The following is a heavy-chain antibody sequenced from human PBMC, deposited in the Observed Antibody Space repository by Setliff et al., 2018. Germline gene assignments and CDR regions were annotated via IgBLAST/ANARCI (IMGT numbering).Heavy chain of an antibody. Sequence: LSLTCTVSGGSVSDSTYYWGWIRQPPGKGLEWIGRIYYRGDTYYNASLKGRLTISVDTAQNQFSLRLTSVTAADTAVYYCARTGTYRYFDFWGQGALVTVSS. D-gene: IGHD1-1*01. CDR2: IYYRGDT. J-gene: IGHJ4*02. V-gene: IGHV4-39*01. CDR1: GGSVSDSTYY. CDR3: ARTGTYRYFDF.